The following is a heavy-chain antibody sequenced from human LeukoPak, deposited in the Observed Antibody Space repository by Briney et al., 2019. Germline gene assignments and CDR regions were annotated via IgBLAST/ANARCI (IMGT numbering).Heavy chain of an antibody. Sequence: SGTLSPTCAVSGSSISSSTWWSWVRQPPGKGLEWIGEIYHSGSTNYNSSLMSRVTISVDKSKNQFSLKLNSVTAADTAVYYCARKTYGGYRDFQHWGQGTLITVSS. CDR2: IYHSGST. D-gene: IGHD5-12*01. CDR1: GSSISSSTW. J-gene: IGHJ1*01. CDR3: ARKTYGGYRDFQH. V-gene: IGHV4-4*02.